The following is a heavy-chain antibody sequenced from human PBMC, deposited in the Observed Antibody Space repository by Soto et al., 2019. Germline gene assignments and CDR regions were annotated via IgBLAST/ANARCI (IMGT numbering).Heavy chain of an antibody. CDR3: AREDGSSWYFDY. J-gene: IGHJ4*02. CDR2: ISYDGSNK. V-gene: IGHV3-30*04. Sequence: GGSLRLSCAASGFTFSSYAMHWVRQAPGKGLEWVAVISYDGSNKYYADSVKGRFTISRDNSKNTLYLQMNSLRAEDTAVYYCAREDGSSWYFDYWGQGTLVTVSS. D-gene: IGHD6-13*01. CDR1: GFTFSSYA.